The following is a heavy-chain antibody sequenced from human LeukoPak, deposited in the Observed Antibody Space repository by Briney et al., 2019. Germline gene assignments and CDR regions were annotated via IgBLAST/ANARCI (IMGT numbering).Heavy chain of an antibody. V-gene: IGHV4-34*01. CDR2: INHSGST. CDR3: ARAARITIFGVAFPYYYGMDV. J-gene: IGHJ6*04. CDR1: GGSFSGYY. D-gene: IGHD3-3*01. Sequence: SETLSLTCAVYGGSFSGYYWSWIRQPPGKGLEWIGEINHSGSTNYNPSLKSRVTISVDTSKNQFSLKLSSVTAADTAVYYCARAARITIFGVAFPYYYGMDVGGKGTTVTVSS.